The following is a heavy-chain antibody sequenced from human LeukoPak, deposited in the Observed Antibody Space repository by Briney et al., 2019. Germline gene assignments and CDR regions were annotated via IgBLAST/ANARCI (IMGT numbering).Heavy chain of an antibody. J-gene: IGHJ4*02. CDR3: ATYSSGWYLVY. Sequence: GGSLRLSCAASGFTFSSYSMNWVRQAPGKGLEWVSYISSSSSTIYYADSVRGRFTIFRDDAKNSLYLQMNSLRDGDTAVYYCATYSSGWYLVYWGQGTLVTVSS. D-gene: IGHD6-19*01. CDR2: ISSSSSTI. V-gene: IGHV3-48*02. CDR1: GFTFSSYS.